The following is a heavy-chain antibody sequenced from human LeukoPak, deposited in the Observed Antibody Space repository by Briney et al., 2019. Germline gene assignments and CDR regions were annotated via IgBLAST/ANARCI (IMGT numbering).Heavy chain of an antibody. CDR1: GYTFTSYD. J-gene: IGHJ4*02. Sequence: ASVKVSCKASGYTFTSYDINWVRQATGQGLEWMGWMNPNSGNTGYAQKFQGRATMTRNTSICTAYMELSSLRSEDTAVYYCARSLWEIAVAGKPNADYWGQGTLVTVSS. CDR3: ARSLWEIAVAGKPNADY. V-gene: IGHV1-8*01. CDR2: MNPNSGNT. D-gene: IGHD6-19*01.